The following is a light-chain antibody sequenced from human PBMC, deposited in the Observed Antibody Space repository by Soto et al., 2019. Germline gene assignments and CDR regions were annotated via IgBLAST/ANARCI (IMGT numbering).Light chain of an antibody. J-gene: IGKJ1*01. CDR3: QQYAASPRT. CDR1: QSVSNNY. CDR2: GAS. Sequence: EVVLTQSPGTQSLSPRERATLSSRASQSVSNNYLAWYQHKPGQAPRLLIYGASNRAPGIPDRFSGSGSGPDFTLTISRLEPEDFAVYYCQQYAASPRTFGQGTLVEVK. V-gene: IGKV3-20*01.